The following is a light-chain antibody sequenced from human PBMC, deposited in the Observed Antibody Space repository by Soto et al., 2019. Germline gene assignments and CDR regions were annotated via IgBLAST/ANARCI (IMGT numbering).Light chain of an antibody. CDR1: QSVSSN. J-gene: IGKJ4*01. Sequence: EIVMTQSPATLSVSPGERATLSCRASQSVSSNLAWYQQKPGQAPRLLIYGASTRATGIPARFSGSGSGTEFTPTISSLQSGDFAVYYCQQYNNWPLTFGGGTKVEIK. CDR2: GAS. CDR3: QQYNNWPLT. V-gene: IGKV3-15*01.